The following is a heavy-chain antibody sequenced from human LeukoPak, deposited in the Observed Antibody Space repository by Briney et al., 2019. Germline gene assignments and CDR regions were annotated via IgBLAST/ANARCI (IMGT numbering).Heavy chain of an antibody. CDR3: ARRVLKVGATTGYYYYYMDV. CDR2: IIPIFGTA. V-gene: IGHV1-69*13. J-gene: IGHJ6*03. Sequence: SVKVSCKASGYTFTSYGISWVRQAPGQGLEWMGGIIPIFGTANYAQKFQGRLTITADDSTSTAYMELRSLRSDDTAVYYCARRVLKVGATTGYYYYYMDVWGKGTTVTVSS. CDR1: GYTFTSYG. D-gene: IGHD1-26*01.